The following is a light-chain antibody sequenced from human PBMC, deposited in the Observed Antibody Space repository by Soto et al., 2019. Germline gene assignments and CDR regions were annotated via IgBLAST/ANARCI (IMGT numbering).Light chain of an antibody. CDR2: DVS. CDR1: SSDVGGYNY. Sequence: QSALTQPRSVSGSPGQSVTISCTGTSSDVGGYNYVSWYQQHPGKAPKLMIYDVSKRPSGVPDRFSGSKSGNTASLTISGLQAEDEADYCCCSYAGSPYVVFGGGTKLTVL. J-gene: IGLJ2*01. CDR3: CSYAGSPYVV. V-gene: IGLV2-11*01.